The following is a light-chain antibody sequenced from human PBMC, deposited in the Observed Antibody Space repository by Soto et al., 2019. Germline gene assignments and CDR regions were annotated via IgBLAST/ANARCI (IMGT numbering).Light chain of an antibody. CDR1: QSVSSSY. J-gene: IGKJ4*01. V-gene: IGKV3-20*01. Sequence: EIVLTQSPGTLSLSPGERATLSCRASQSVSSSYLAWYQQKPGQPPRLLISGASSRATGIPDRFSGSGSGTDFTLTISRLEPEDFAVYYCQQYGSSLPLTFGGGTKVDIK. CDR3: QQYGSSLPLT. CDR2: GAS.